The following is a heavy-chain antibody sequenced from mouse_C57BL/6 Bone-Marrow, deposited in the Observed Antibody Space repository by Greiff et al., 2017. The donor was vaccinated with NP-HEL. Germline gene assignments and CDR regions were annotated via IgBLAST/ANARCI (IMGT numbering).Heavy chain of an antibody. CDR2: IRSKSNNYAT. Sequence: EPGGGLVQPKGSLKLSCAASGFSFNTYAMNWVRQAPGKGLEWVARIRSKSNNYATYYADSVKDRFTISRDDSESMLYLQMNNLKTEDTAMYYCVRHTTVEATNYWGQGTTLTVSS. V-gene: IGHV10-1*01. CDR1: GFSFNTYA. CDR3: VRHTTVEATNY. D-gene: IGHD1-1*01. J-gene: IGHJ2*01.